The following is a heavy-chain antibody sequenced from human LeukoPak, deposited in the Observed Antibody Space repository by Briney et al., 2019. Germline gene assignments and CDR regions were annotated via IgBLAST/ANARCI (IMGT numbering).Heavy chain of an antibody. CDR2: ISGSGGST. J-gene: IGHJ4*02. D-gene: IGHD4-17*01. V-gene: IGHV3-23*01. CDR1: GFTFSSYA. Sequence: GGSLRLSCAASGFTFSSYAMSWVHQAPGKGLEWVSAISGSGGSTYYADSVKGRFTISRDNSKNTLYLQMNSLRAEDTAVYYCAKDPHYGDYTGAFDYWGQGTLVTVSS. CDR3: AKDPHYGDYTGAFDY.